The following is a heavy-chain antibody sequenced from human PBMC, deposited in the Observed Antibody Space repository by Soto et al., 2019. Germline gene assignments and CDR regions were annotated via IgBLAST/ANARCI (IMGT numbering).Heavy chain of an antibody. CDR3: ARDHGPLRYFDWLSTLGNYGMDV. CDR1: GFTFSSYS. V-gene: IGHV3-21*01. J-gene: IGHJ6*02. Sequence: PGGSLRLSCAASGFTFSSYSMNWVRQAPGKGLEWVSSISSSSSYIYYADSVKGRFTISRDNAKNSLYLQMNCLRAEDTAVYYCARDHGPLRYFDWLSTLGNYGMDVWGQGTTVTVSS. CDR2: ISSSSSYI. D-gene: IGHD3-9*01.